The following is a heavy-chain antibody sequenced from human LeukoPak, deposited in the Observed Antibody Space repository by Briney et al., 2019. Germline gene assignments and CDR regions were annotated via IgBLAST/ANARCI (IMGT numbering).Heavy chain of an antibody. D-gene: IGHD2-15*01. J-gene: IGHJ4*02. CDR1: GFTFSSYA. Sequence: GGSLRLSCAVSGFTFSSYAMNWVRQAPGRGLEWASVISGSGDTTYYGDSVKGRFTISRDNSKNTLYLQMNSLRVEDTAVYYCARAPGGRISAFNYWGQGTLVTVSS. V-gene: IGHV3-23*01. CDR3: ARAPGGRISAFNY. CDR2: ISGSGDTT.